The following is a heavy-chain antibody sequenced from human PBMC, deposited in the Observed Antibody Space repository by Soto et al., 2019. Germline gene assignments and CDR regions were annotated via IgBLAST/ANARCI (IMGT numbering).Heavy chain of an antibody. CDR2: ISGSGGST. J-gene: IGHJ4*02. D-gene: IGHD3-22*01. CDR3: AKDLPPNYYDSSGYFDY. Sequence: PGGSLRLSCAASGFTFSSYAMIWVRQAPGKGLEWVSAISGSGGSTYYADSVKGRFTISRDNSKNTLYLQMNSLRAEDTAVYYCAKDLPPNYYDSSGYFDYWGQGTLVTVSS. V-gene: IGHV3-23*01. CDR1: GFTFSSYA.